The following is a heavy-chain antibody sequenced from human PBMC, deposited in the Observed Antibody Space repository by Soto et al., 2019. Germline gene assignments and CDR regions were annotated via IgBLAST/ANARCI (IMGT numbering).Heavy chain of an antibody. V-gene: IGHV3-21*01. J-gene: IGHJ4*02. CDR3: ARDPDYYDSSGYYSIDY. Sequence: ESGGGLVKPGGSLRLSCAASGFPFRSCSMNWVRQAPGKGLEWVSFISSTSSYIYYADSVKGRFTISRDNAKNSLYLQMNSLRAEDTAVYYCARDPDYYDSSGYYSIDYWGQGTLVTVSS. CDR1: GFPFRSCS. D-gene: IGHD3-22*01. CDR2: ISSTSSYI.